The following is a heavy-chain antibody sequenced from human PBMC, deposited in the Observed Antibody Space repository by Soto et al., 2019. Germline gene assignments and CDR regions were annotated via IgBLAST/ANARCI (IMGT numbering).Heavy chain of an antibody. CDR3: ARDEAVAGTIWFDP. V-gene: IGHV1-2*02. J-gene: IGHJ5*02. CDR1: GYTFTGYY. CDR2: INPNSGGT. D-gene: IGHD6-19*01. Sequence: ASVKVSCKASGYTFTGYYMHWVRQAPGRGLEWMGWINPNSGGTNYAQKFQGRVTMTRDTSISTAYMELSRLRSDDTAVYYCARDEAVAGTIWFDPWGQGTLVTVSS.